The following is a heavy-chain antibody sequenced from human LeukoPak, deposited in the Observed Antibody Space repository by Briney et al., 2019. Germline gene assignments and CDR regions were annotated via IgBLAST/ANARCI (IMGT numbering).Heavy chain of an antibody. D-gene: IGHD3-10*01. J-gene: IGHJ5*02. Sequence: ASVKVSCKASGGTFSSYAISWVRQAPGQGLEWMGGIIPIFGTANYAQKFQGRVTITADESTSTAYMELSSLRSEDTAVYDCARAITMVRGVRRHNWFDPWGQGTLVTVSS. CDR3: ARAITMVRGVRRHNWFDP. V-gene: IGHV1-69*13. CDR2: IIPIFGTA. CDR1: GGTFSSYA.